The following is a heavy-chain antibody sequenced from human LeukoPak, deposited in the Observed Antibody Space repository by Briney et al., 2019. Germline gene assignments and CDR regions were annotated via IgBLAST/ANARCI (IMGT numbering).Heavy chain of an antibody. CDR2: IIPIFGTA. Sequence: SVKVSCKASGGTFSSYAISWVRQAPGQGLEWMGRIIPIFGTANYAQKFQGRVTITTDESTSTAYMELSSLRSEDTAVYYCARGRWLIDSARNYYYYYYMDVWGKGTTVTVSS. J-gene: IGHJ6*03. D-gene: IGHD6-19*01. CDR3: ARGRWLIDSARNYYYYYYMDV. CDR1: GGTFSSYA. V-gene: IGHV1-69*05.